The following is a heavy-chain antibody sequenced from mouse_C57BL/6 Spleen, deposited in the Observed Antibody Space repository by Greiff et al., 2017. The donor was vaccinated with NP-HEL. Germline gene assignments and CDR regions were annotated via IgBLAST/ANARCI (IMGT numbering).Heavy chain of an antibody. V-gene: IGHV3-6*01. Sequence: EVQLQESGPGLVKPSQSLSLTCSVTGYSITSGYYWNWIRQFPGNKLEWMGYISYDGSNNYNPSLKNRISITRDTSKNQFFLKLNSVTTEDTATYYWASEKDYYDSSYFDYWGQGTTLTVSS. D-gene: IGHD1-1*01. J-gene: IGHJ2*01. CDR2: ISYDGSN. CDR1: GYSITSGYY. CDR3: ASEKDYYDSSYFDY.